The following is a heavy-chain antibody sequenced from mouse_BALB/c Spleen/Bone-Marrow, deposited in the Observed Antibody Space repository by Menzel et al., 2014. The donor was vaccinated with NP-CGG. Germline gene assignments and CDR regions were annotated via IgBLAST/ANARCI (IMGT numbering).Heavy chain of an antibody. V-gene: IGHV14-3*02. Sequence: VQLQQSGAELVKPGASVKLSCTASGFSIKDTYMHWVKQRPEQGLEWIGRIDPANGNTKYDPKFQGKATITADTSSNTAYLQPSSLTSEDTAVYYCASYYYGSSLFAYWGQGTLVTVSA. CDR2: IDPANGNT. CDR3: ASYYYGSSLFAY. J-gene: IGHJ3*01. CDR1: GFSIKDTY. D-gene: IGHD1-1*01.